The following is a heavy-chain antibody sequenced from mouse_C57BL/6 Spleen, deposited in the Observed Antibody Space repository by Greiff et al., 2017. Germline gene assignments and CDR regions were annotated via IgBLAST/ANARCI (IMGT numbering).Heavy chain of an antibody. CDR2: IRLKSDNYAT. CDR3: TGRGTTVGGY. Sequence: EVKVEESGGGLVQPGGSMKLSCVASGFTFSNYWMNWVRQSPEKGLEWVAQIRLKSDNYATHYAESVKGRFTISRDDSKSSVYLQMNNLRAEDTGIYYCTGRGTTVGGYWGQGTTLTVSS. CDR1: GFTFSNYW. J-gene: IGHJ2*01. D-gene: IGHD1-1*01. V-gene: IGHV6-3*01.